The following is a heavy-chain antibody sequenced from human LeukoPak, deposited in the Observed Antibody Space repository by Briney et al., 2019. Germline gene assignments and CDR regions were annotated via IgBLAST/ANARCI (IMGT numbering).Heavy chain of an antibody. CDR3: ARGTRPRYSGYDYLDY. J-gene: IGHJ4*02. Sequence: GGSLRLSCAASGFTFSSYWMSWVRQAPGKGLEWVANIKQDGSEKYYVDSVKGRFTISRDNAKNSPYLQMNSLRAEDTAVYYCARGTRPRYSGYDYLDYWGQGTLVTVSS. CDR1: GFTFSSYW. D-gene: IGHD5-12*01. CDR2: IKQDGSEK. V-gene: IGHV3-7*01.